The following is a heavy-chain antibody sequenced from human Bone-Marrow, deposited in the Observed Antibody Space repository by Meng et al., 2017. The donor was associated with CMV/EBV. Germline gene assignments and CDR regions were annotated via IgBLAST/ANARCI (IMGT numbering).Heavy chain of an antibody. V-gene: IGHV3-7*01. CDR3: ARICVTGRACYHLDH. J-gene: IGHJ4*02. D-gene: IGHD2-15*01. Sequence: GESLKISCATSGFIFNNYWMSWVRQAPGKGLEWVANIKQDGSEKHYVDSVKGRFTISRDNAKNSLHLQVNSLRVEDTAVYYCARICVTGRACYHLDHWRQGTLVTVSS. CDR2: IKQDGSEK. CDR1: GFIFNNYW.